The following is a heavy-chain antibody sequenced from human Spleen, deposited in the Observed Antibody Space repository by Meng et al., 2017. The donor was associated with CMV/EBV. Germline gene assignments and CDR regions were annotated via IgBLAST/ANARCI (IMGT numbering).Heavy chain of an antibody. CDR2: INPDSGGA. V-gene: IGHV1-2*06. CDR3: AGIQWLDNWFDP. CDR1: GYTFTGYS. D-gene: IGHD6-19*01. J-gene: IGHJ5*02. Sequence: QVQLVQSGAEVKKPGAAVKVSCKASGYTFTGYSLHWVRQAPGQGLEWMGRINPDSGGANYAQKFQGRVTMTRDTSISTAYMELRRLRFDDTAVYYCAGIQWLDNWFDPWGQGTLVTVSS.